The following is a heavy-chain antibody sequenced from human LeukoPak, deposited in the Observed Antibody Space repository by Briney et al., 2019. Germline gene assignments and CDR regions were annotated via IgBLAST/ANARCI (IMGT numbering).Heavy chain of an antibody. J-gene: IGHJ4*02. D-gene: IGHD6-19*01. Sequence: PSETLSLTCTVSGDSLSSSSYYWGWIRQPPGKGLEWIGSIYYSGSTYFNPSLKSRVTISVDTSKNQFSLKLSSVTATDTAVYYCASEDSSGWYGDYWGQGTLVTVSS. V-gene: IGHV4-39*01. CDR2: IYYSGST. CDR1: GDSLSSSSYY. CDR3: ASEDSSGWYGDY.